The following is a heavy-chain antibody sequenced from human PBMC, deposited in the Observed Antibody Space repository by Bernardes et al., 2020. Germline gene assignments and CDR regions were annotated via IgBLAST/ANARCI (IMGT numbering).Heavy chain of an antibody. CDR1: GGSISSSSYY. CDR2: IYYSGST. CDR3: ARRPDDCSSTSCPQGGNWFDP. V-gene: IGHV4-39*01. D-gene: IGHD2-2*01. Sequence: TLSLTCTVSGGSISSSSYYWGWIRQPPGKGLEWIGSIYYSGSTYYNPSLKSRVTISVDTSKNQFSLKLSSVTAADTAVYYCARRPDDCSSTSCPQGGNWFDPWGQGTLVTVSS. J-gene: IGHJ5*02.